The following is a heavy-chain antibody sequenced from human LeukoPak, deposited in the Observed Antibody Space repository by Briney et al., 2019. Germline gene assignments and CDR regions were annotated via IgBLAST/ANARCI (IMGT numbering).Heavy chain of an antibody. CDR3: AKFGADYDMYV. V-gene: IGHV4-59*11. J-gene: IGHJ6*02. CDR2: IYYNGKA. Sequence: SETLSLTCAVSDDSFSSHYWTWIRQPPGKGLEWIGQIYYNGKADYNPSLESRITISVDTSKNKISLKLNSVTAADTAIYYCAKFGADYDMYVWGQGITVAVSS. CDR1: DDSFSSHY. D-gene: IGHD3-16*01.